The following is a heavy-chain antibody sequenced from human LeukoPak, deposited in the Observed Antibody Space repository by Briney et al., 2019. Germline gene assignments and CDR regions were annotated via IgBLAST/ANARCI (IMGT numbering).Heavy chain of an antibody. Sequence: GGSLRLSCAASGFNFSSYGMHWVRQAPGKGLEWVAVIWYDGSNKYYADSVKGRFTISRDNSKNTLYLQMNSLRAEDTAVYYCAREGSDSSGYQTDWGQGTLVTVSS. CDR2: IWYDGSNK. V-gene: IGHV3-33*01. CDR1: GFNFSSYG. D-gene: IGHD3-22*01. J-gene: IGHJ4*02. CDR3: AREGSDSSGYQTD.